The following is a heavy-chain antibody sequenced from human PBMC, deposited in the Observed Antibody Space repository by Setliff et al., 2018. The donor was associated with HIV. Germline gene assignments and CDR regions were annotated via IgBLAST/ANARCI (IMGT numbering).Heavy chain of an antibody. J-gene: IGHJ3*01. CDR3: ARPLTTSYYFWGDSFGF. Sequence: SETLSLTCNVSGDSISSSSYYWGWIRQSPGKGLEWIGSMHHSGSTSYNPSLRSRVTISVDTSKSQFSLKLTSVTAAETAVYYCARPLTTSYYFWGDSFGFWGQGTMVTVSS. D-gene: IGHD3-10*02. CDR1: GDSISSSSYY. V-gene: IGHV4-39*01. CDR2: MHHSGST.